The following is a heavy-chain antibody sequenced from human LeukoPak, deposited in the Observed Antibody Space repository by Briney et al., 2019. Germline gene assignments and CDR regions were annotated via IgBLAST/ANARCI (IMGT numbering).Heavy chain of an antibody. V-gene: IGHV3-30-3*01. CDR2: ISYDGSNK. CDR3: ARDRTPMGQTYYYYGMDV. Sequence: GGSLRLSCAASGFTFSSYAMHWVRQAPGKGLEWVAVISYDGSNKYYADSVKGRFTISRDNSKNTLYLQMNSLRAEDTAVYYCARDRTPMGQTYYYYGMDVWGQGTTVTVSS. J-gene: IGHJ6*02. D-gene: IGHD3-10*01. CDR1: GFTFSSYA.